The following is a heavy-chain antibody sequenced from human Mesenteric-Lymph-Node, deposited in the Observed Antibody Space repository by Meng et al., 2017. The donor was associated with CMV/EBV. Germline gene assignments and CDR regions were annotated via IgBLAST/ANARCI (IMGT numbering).Heavy chain of an antibody. V-gene: IGHV5-51*01. CDR2: IYPGDSDT. J-gene: IGHJ4*02. Sequence: GESLKISCQGSGYRITTYWIGWVRQMPGKGLEWMGMIYPGDSDTRYSPSFQGQVTISADKSSSTAYLQWNSLKASDTAMYYCARRYCSSTSCYLDYWGQGTLVTVSS. CDR3: ARRYCSSTSCYLDY. CDR1: GYRITTYW. D-gene: IGHD2-2*01.